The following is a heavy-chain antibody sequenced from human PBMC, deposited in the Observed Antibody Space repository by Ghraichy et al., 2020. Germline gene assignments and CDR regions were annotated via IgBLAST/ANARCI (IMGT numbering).Heavy chain of an antibody. V-gene: IGHV2-70*04. CDR3: ARIGGYCTNGVCYFDDF. CDR2: IDWDDDK. J-gene: IGHJ4*02. CDR1: GFSLSTTGMR. D-gene: IGHD2-8*01. Sequence: SGPTLVKPTQTLTLTCTFSGFSLSTTGMRVSWIRQPPGKALEWLARIDWDDDKSYSTSLRTRLTISKDTSKNQVVLTMTNMDPVDTATYYCARIGGYCTNGVCYFDDFWGQGTLVTVSS.